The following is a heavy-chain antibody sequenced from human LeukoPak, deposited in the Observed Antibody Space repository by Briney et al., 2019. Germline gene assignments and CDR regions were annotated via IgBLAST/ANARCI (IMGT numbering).Heavy chain of an antibody. D-gene: IGHD2-21*02. Sequence: GGSLRLSCAASGFTFSSYWMSWVRQAPGKGLEWVAKIKQDGSEKYYVDSVKGRFTISRDNARNSLYLQMNSLRAEDTAVYYCARDRRGIVVVTSFFDYWGQGTLVTVSS. CDR3: ARDRRGIVVVTSFFDY. CDR1: GFTFSSYW. CDR2: IKQDGSEK. V-gene: IGHV3-7*01. J-gene: IGHJ4*02.